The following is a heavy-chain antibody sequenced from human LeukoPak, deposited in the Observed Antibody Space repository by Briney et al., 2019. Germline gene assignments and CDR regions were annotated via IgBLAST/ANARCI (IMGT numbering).Heavy chain of an antibody. CDR3: AKRGVVIRVILVGFHKEAYYFDS. CDR2: ISDSGGST. D-gene: IGHD3-22*01. V-gene: IGHV3-23*01. CDR1: GITLSNYG. J-gene: IGHJ4*02. Sequence: GGSLRLSCAVSGITLSNYGMSWVRRAPGKGLEWVAGISDSGGSTNYADSVKGRFTISRDNPKNTLYLQMNSLRAEDTAVYFCAKRGVVIRVILVGFHKEAYYFDSWGQGALVTVSS.